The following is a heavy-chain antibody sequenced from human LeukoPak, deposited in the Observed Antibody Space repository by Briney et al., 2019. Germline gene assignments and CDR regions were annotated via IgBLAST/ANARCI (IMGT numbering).Heavy chain of an antibody. J-gene: IGHJ6*02. Sequence: SETLSLTCAVYGGSFSGYYWSWIRQPPGKGLEWIGEINRSGSTNYNPSLKSRVTISVDTSKNQFSLKLSSVTAADTAVYYCARGRGVYYYGMDVWGQGTTVTVSS. V-gene: IGHV4-34*01. CDR2: INRSGST. CDR1: GGSFSGYY. CDR3: ARGRGVYYYGMDV.